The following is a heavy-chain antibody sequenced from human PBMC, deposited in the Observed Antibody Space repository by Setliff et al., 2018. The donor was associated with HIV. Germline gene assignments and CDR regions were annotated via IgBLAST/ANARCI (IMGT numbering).Heavy chain of an antibody. CDR3: ARDRLTYYFDY. D-gene: IGHD3-22*01. V-gene: IGHV4-4*07. Sequence: ETLSLTCTVSGGSINTYYWSWIRQPAGKGLEWIGRFYTSGSTNYNPSLKSRVTMSVDTSKNQFSLKLSSVTAADTAVYYCARDRLTYYFDYWGQGTLVTVSS. J-gene: IGHJ4*02. CDR1: GGSINTYY. CDR2: FYTSGST.